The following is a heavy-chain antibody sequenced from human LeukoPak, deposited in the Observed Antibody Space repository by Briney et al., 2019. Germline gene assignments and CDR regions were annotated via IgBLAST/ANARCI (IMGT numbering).Heavy chain of an antibody. J-gene: IGHJ4*02. CDR3: ARDYYDSSKTDFDY. D-gene: IGHD3-22*01. CDR1: GYTCTSNG. Sequence: GASVKVSCKASGYTCTSNGISWVRQAPGQGLEWMGWISAYNGNTNYAQKLQGRVTMTTDTSTSTAYMELRSLRSDDTAVYYCARDYYDSSKTDFDYWGQGTLVTVSS. CDR2: ISAYNGNT. V-gene: IGHV1-18*01.